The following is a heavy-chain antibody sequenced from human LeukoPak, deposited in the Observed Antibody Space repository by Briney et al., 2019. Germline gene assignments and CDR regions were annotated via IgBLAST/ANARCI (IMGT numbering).Heavy chain of an antibody. CDR2: ISSSSTTI. J-gene: IGHJ4*02. CDR3: ARSVPYRVF. D-gene: IGHD5/OR15-5a*01. Sequence: PGGSLRLSCAASGFTFSSYSMNWIRQAPGKGVEWVSYISSSSTTIYYADSVKSRFTIYRDNAKNSLYIKMNSLRAADKAVYYCARSVPYRVFWGQGALVAVSS. V-gene: IGHV3-48*01. CDR1: GFTFSSYS.